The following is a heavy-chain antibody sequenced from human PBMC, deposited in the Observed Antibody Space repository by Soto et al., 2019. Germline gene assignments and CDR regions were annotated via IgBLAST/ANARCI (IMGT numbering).Heavy chain of an antibody. V-gene: IGHV4-30-2*01. CDR3: ARAVRGHTVPFDY. Sequence: SETLSLTCAVSGGSISSGGYSWSWIRQPPGTGLEWIGYIYHSGSTYYNPSLKSRVTISVDRSKNQFSLKMSSVTAADTAVYYCARAVRGHTVPFDYWAQGTLVTVS. J-gene: IGHJ4*02. D-gene: IGHD4-17*01. CDR2: IYHSGST. CDR1: GGSISSGGYS.